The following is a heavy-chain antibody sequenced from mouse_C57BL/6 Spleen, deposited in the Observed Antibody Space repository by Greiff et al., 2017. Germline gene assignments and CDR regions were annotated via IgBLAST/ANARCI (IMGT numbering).Heavy chain of an antibody. CDR3: ARARDGYDGYYGYAMDY. CDR2: ISYDGSN. D-gene: IGHD2-3*01. V-gene: IGHV3-6*01. CDR1: GYSITSGYY. J-gene: IGHJ4*01. Sequence: EVKLQESGPGLVKPSQSLSLTCSVTGYSITSGYYWNWIRQFPGNKLEWMGYISYDGSNNYNPSLKNRISITRDTSKNQFFLKLNSVTTEDTATYYCARARDGYDGYYGYAMDYWGQGTSVTVSS.